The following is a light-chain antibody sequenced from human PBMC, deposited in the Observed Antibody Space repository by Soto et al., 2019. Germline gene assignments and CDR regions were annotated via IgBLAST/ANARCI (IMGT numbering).Light chain of an antibody. J-gene: IGKJ5*01. CDR2: AAS. CDR1: QGISSD. Sequence: AIQMTQSPSSLSASVGDRVTITCRASQGISSDVAWYQQGPRKAPKLLIYAASSLQSGVSSRFSGSGSGTDFTLTISSLQPEDFATYYCLQDYYYPYTVGQGTRLEIK. CDR3: LQDYYYPYT. V-gene: IGKV1-6*01.